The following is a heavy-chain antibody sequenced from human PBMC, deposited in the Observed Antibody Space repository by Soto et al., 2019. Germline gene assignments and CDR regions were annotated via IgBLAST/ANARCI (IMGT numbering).Heavy chain of an antibody. D-gene: IGHD1-1*01. CDR2: IWNDGSKK. Sequence: GGSLRFSCAASGFVYNTYAMHWVRLSPGKGLEWVALIWNDGSKKYYVDSVKGRFTISRDNSQNTLSLQMDSLRGEDTAVYFCVRGIPFQYSNNWLHWYFDLWGRGTQVTV. CDR1: GFVYNTYA. CDR3: VRGIPFQYSNNWLHWYFDL. J-gene: IGHJ2*01. V-gene: IGHV3-33*01.